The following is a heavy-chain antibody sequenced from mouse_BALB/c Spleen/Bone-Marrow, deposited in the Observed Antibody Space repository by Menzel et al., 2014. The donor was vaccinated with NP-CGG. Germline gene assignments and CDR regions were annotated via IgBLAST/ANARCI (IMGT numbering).Heavy chain of an antibody. CDR1: GFTFSGYA. V-gene: IGHV5-6-5*01. Sequence: EVMLVESGGGLVKPGGSLKLSCAASGFTFSGYAMSWVRQTPEKRLEWVASISSGGTTNYPDSVKGRFTISRDNARNILYRQMSSLRSEDTAMYYCAGITTVDYWGQGTSVTVSS. D-gene: IGHD1-1*01. J-gene: IGHJ4*01. CDR2: ISSGGTT. CDR3: AGITTVDY.